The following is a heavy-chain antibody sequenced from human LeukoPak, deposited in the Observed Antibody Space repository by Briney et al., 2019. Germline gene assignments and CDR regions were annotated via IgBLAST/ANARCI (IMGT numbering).Heavy chain of an antibody. CDR2: ISSSSSYI. V-gene: IGHV3-21*01. Sequence: GGSLRLSCAASGFTFSSYPMHWVRQAPGKGLEWVSSISSSSSYIYYADSVKGRFTISRDNAKNSLYLQMNSLRAEDTAVYYCARTYSSPTARTFDYWGQGTLVTVSS. CDR3: ARTYSSPTARTFDY. CDR1: GFTFSSYP. D-gene: IGHD6-19*01. J-gene: IGHJ4*02.